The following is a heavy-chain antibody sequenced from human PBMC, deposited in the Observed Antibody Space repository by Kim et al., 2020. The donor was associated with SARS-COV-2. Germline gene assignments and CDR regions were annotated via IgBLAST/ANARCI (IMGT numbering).Heavy chain of an antibody. D-gene: IGHD2-21*02. CDR2: FDPEDGET. V-gene: IGHV1-24*01. Sequence: ASVKVSCKVSGYTLTELSMHWVRQAPGKGLEWMGGFDPEDGETIYAQKFQGRVTMTEDTSTDTAYMELSSLRSEDTAVYYCATSPSYCGGDCPRWFDPWGQGTLVTVSS. J-gene: IGHJ5*02. CDR3: ATSPSYCGGDCPRWFDP. CDR1: GYTLTELS.